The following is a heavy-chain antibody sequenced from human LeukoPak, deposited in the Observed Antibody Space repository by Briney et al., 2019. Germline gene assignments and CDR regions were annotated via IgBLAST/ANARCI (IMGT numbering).Heavy chain of an antibody. CDR1: GFTFDDYA. J-gene: IGHJ4*02. V-gene: IGHV3-9*01. CDR2: ISWNSGSI. Sequence: PGGSLRLSCAASGFTFDDYAMHWVRHAPGKGLEWVSGISWNSGSIGYADSVKGRFTISRDNAKNSLYLQMNSLRAEDTALYYCAKESLVRGDLDYWGQGTLVTVSS. CDR3: AKESLVRGDLDY. D-gene: IGHD3-10*01.